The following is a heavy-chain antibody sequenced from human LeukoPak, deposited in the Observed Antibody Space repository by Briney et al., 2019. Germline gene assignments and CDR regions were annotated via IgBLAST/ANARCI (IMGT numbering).Heavy chain of an antibody. J-gene: IGHJ2*01. CDR1: GFTFSRFW. Sequence: GGSLRLSCAASGFTFSRFWMTWVRQAPGKGLEWVANIKEDGSEKYSVDSVKGRFTISRDNTKNSLYLQMDSLGAEDTAVYYCATDLYYDSSGGDLWGRGTLVTVSS. CDR3: ATDLYYDSSGGDL. CDR2: IKEDGSEK. V-gene: IGHV3-7*01. D-gene: IGHD3-22*01.